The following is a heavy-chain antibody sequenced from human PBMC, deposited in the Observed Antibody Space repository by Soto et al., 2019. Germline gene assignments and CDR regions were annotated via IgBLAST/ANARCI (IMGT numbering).Heavy chain of an antibody. Sequence: GESLKISCKGSGYSFTSYWIGWVRQMPGKGLEWMGIIYPGDSDTRYSPSFQGQVTISADKSISTAYLQWSSLKASDTAMYYCAREAIEVAGTRAFDIWGQGTMVTLS. CDR3: AREAIEVAGTRAFDI. J-gene: IGHJ3*02. D-gene: IGHD6-19*01. CDR2: IYPGDSDT. V-gene: IGHV5-51*01. CDR1: GYSFTSYW.